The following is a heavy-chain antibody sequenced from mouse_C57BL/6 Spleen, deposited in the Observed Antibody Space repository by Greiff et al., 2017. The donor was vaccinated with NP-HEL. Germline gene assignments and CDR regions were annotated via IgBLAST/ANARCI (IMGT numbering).Heavy chain of an antibody. V-gene: IGHV1-82*01. CDR3: AREYDGYVPGY. CDR1: GYAFSSSW. J-gene: IGHJ3*01. CDR2: IYPGDGDT. Sequence: VQLQQSGPELVKPGASVKISCKASGYAFSSSWMNWVKQRPGKGLEWIGRIYPGDGDTNYNGKFKGKATLTADKSSSTAYMQLSSLTSEDAAVYFCAREYDGYVPGYWGQGTLVTVSA. D-gene: IGHD2-3*01.